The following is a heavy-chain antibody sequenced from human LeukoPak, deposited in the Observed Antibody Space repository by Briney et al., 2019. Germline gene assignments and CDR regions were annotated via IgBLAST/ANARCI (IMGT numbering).Heavy chain of an antibody. Sequence: ASVKVSCKVSGYTLTELSMHWVRQAPGKGLEWMGGSDPEDGETIYAQKFQGRVTMTEDTSTDTAYMELSSLRSEDTAVYYCATARVYAEPFDYWGQGTLVTVSS. J-gene: IGHJ4*02. V-gene: IGHV1-24*01. CDR2: SDPEDGET. CDR3: ATARVYAEPFDY. D-gene: IGHD5/OR15-5a*01. CDR1: GYTLTELS.